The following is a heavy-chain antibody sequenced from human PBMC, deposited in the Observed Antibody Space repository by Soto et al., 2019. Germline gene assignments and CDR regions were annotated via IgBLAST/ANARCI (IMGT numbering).Heavy chain of an antibody. CDR3: ARDRKLEAGQYYYYYMDV. CDR2: IYYSGST. D-gene: IGHD1-1*01. V-gene: IGHV4-59*01. CDR1: GGSISNYY. J-gene: IGHJ6*03. Sequence: SETLSLTCTVSGGSISNYYWSWIRQPPGKGLEWIGYIYYSGSTNYNPSLKSRVTISVDTSKNQFSLKLSSVTAADTAVYYCARDRKLEAGQYYYYYMDVWGKGTTVTVSS.